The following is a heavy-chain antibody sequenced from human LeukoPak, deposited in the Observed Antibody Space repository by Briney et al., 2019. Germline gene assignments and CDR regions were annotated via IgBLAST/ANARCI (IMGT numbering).Heavy chain of an antibody. V-gene: IGHV4-59*11. CDR2: MLYSGTA. CDR3: ARAPTVTNHYYSWFDP. D-gene: IGHD4-17*01. CDR1: GGSISSHY. J-gene: IGHJ5*02. Sequence: PSGTLSLTCTVSGGSISSHYWSWIRQPPGKGLEWIGSMLYSGTAYYNPSLKSRVTISVDTSKNQFSLKLRSVTAADTAVYYCARAPTVTNHYYSWFDPWGQGTLVTVSS.